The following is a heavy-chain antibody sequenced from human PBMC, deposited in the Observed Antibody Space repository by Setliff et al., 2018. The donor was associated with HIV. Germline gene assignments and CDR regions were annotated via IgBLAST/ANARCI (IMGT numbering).Heavy chain of an antibody. CDR1: GFAISNYP. CDR3: VKLGLGRFCSSSSCYLDD. D-gene: IGHD2-2*01. Sequence: PGGSLRLSCAASGFAISNYPMTWVRQAPGKGLEWVSGISATDSSTYYTDSVKGRFTISRDNSNNTLYLQMNSLKAEDTAVYYCVKLGLGRFCSSSSCYLDDWGQGTLVTVSS. CDR2: ISATDSST. V-gene: IGHV3-23*01. J-gene: IGHJ4*02.